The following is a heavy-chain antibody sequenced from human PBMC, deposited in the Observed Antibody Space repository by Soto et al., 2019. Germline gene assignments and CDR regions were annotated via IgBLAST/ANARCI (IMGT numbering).Heavy chain of an antibody. D-gene: IGHD4-17*01. V-gene: IGHV3-15*01. CDR1: GFTFSNAW. Sequence: GGSLRLSCAASGFTFSNAWMSWVRQAPGKGLEWVGRVKSKTDGGTTDYAAPVKGRFTISRDDSKNTLYLQMNSLKTEDTAVYYCTTDTTVTTADKRFDPWGQGTLVTVSS. CDR2: VKSKTDGGTT. CDR3: TTDTTVTTADKRFDP. J-gene: IGHJ5*02.